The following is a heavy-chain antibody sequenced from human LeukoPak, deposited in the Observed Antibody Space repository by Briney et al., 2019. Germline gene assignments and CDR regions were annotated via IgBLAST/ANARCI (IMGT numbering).Heavy chain of an antibody. J-gene: IGHJ4*02. V-gene: IGHV1-69*04. CDR2: IIPILGIA. D-gene: IGHD3-22*01. CDR1: GGTFSSYA. Sequence: SVKVSCKASGGTFSSYAISWVRQAPGQGLEWMGRIIPILGIANYAQKFQGRVTITADKSTSTAYMGLSSLRSEDTAVYYCASNYYYDSSGYYYPPDYWGQGTLVTVSS. CDR3: ASNYYYDSSGYYYPPDY.